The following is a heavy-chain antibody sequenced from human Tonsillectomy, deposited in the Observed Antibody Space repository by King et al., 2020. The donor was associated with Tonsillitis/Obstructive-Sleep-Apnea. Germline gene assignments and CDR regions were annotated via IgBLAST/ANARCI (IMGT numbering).Heavy chain of an antibody. D-gene: IGHD2-2*01. CDR1: GGSISSYY. Sequence: VQLQESGPGLVKPSETLSLTCTVSGGSISSYYWSLIRQPPGKGLEWIGYIYYSGSTNYNPSLKSRFTISVDTSKNQFSLKLSSVTAADTAVYYCARFTLGVVPAAFFDYWGQGTLVTVSS. J-gene: IGHJ4*02. V-gene: IGHV4-59*01. CDR2: IYYSGST. CDR3: ARFTLGVVPAAFFDY.